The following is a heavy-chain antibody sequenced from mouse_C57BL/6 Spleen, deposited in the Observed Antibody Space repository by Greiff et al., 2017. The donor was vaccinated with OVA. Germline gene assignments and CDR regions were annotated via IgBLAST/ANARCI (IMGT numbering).Heavy chain of an antibody. CDR1: GYTFTDYY. Sequence: LVKPGASVKISCKASGYTFTDYYMNWVKQSHGKSLEWIGDINPNNGGTSYNQKFKGKATLTVDKSSSTAYMELRSLTSEDSAVYYCAREGHSNHVGFAYWGQGTLVTVSA. D-gene: IGHD2-5*01. V-gene: IGHV1-26*01. CDR2: INPNNGGT. J-gene: IGHJ3*01. CDR3: AREGHSNHVGFAY.